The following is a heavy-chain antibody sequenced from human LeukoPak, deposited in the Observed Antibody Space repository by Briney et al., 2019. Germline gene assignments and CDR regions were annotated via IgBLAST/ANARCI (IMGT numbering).Heavy chain of an antibody. Sequence: GGSLRLSCAASGFTFSDYYMSWIRQAPGKGLEWVSYISSSSSYTDYADSVKGRFTISRDNSKNTLYLQMNSLRAEDTAVYYCARDSVPWVRGAYYFDYWGQGTLVTVSS. V-gene: IGHV3-11*06. CDR2: ISSSSSYT. CDR3: ARDSVPWVRGAYYFDY. J-gene: IGHJ4*02. D-gene: IGHD3-10*01. CDR1: GFTFSDYY.